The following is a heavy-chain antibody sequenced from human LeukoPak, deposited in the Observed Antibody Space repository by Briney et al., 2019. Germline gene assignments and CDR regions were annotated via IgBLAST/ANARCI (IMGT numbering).Heavy chain of an antibody. J-gene: IGHJ4*02. Sequence: GGSLRPSCVASASDFRNYAMSSVRQPPGKWLEWVSAITIHAYDTTYAYSVKGPFTFSRYNYRNIMYLQMDNLRAEDTAVYFCAKDNHLSGQWLTHCGQGTLVTVSS. CDR1: ASDFRNYA. CDR2: ITIHAYDT. CDR3: AKDNHLSGQWLTH. D-gene: IGHD6-19*01. V-gene: IGHV3-23*01.